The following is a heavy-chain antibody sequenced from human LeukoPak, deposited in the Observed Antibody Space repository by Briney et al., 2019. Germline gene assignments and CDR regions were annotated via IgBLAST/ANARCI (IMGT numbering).Heavy chain of an antibody. J-gene: IGHJ4*02. D-gene: IGHD2-21*02. CDR2: ISGSGGST. Sequence: PGGSLRLSCAASGFTFSSYAMSWVRQAPGKGLEWVSAISGSGGSTYYADSVKGRFTISRDNSKNTLYLQMNSLRAEDTAVYYCAKALVAYCGGDGYYFDYWGQGTLVTVSS. V-gene: IGHV3-23*01. CDR3: AKALVAYCGGDGYYFDY. CDR1: GFTFSSYA.